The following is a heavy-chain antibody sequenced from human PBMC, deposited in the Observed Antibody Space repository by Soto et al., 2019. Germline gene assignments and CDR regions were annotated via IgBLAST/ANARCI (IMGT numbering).Heavy chain of an antibody. CDR1: GASISNDNW. V-gene: IGHV4-4*02. J-gene: IGHJ3*02. Sequence: PSETLSLTCDVSGASISNDNWWSWVHQPPGKGLEWIGEIYHSGSTNYNPSLKSRVTISVDKSKNQFSLKLSSVTAADTAVYYCAKDLGIAVSARRAFDIWGQGTMVTVSS. D-gene: IGHD6-19*01. CDR3: AKDLGIAVSARRAFDI. CDR2: IYHSGST.